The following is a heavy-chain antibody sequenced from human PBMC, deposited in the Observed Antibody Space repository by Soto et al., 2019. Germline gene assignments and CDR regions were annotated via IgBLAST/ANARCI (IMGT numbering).Heavy chain of an antibody. CDR2: SSATGAGT. J-gene: IGHJ4*02. Sequence: EVQLLESGGGLVQPGGSLRLSCAASGFTFSSYGMTWVRQAPGKGLEWVSFSSATGAGTYYADSVKGRFTISRDNSKNPLYLQMTSLGADDPAGYYCAKDRRAGGNYGFYSDFWGQGALVIVSS. CDR3: AKDRRAGGNYGFYSDF. V-gene: IGHV3-23*01. CDR1: GFTFSSYG. D-gene: IGHD1-7*01.